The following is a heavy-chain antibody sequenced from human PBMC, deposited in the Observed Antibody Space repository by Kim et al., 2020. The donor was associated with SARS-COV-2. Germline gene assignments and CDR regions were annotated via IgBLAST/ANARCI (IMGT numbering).Heavy chain of an antibody. CDR3: ARHSRGPAAGPSFDY. V-gene: IGHV4-39*01. CDR1: GGSISGSSYY. CDR2: IYYNGST. Sequence: SETLSLTCTVSGGSISGSSYYWGWIRQPPGKGLEWIGSIYYNGSTYYSPSLKSRVTISLDTSKNQFSLKLGSVTAADTAVYYCARHSRGPAAGPSFDYWG. D-gene: IGHD6-13*01. J-gene: IGHJ4*01.